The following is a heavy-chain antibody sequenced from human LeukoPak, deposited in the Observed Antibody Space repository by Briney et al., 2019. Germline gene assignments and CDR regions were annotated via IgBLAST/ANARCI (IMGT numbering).Heavy chain of an antibody. D-gene: IGHD2-21*02. V-gene: IGHV1-18*01. CDR3: ARAPVTAYYYYYYMDV. CDR2: ISAYNGNT. Sequence: GASVKVSCKASGYTFTTYGISWVRQAPGQGLEWMGWISAYNGNTNYAQKLQGRVTMTTDTSTSTAYMELRSLRSDDTAVYYCARAPVTAYYYYYYMDVWGKGTTVTVSS. CDR1: GYTFTTYG. J-gene: IGHJ6*03.